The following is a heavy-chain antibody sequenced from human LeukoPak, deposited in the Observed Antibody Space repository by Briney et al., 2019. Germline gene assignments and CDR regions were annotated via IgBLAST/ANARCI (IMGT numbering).Heavy chain of an antibody. V-gene: IGHV4-4*02. CDR3: ARAEEPYNWFDP. CDR1: GGSISSSNW. Sequence: PSETLSLTCAVSGGSISSSNWWSWVRQPPGKGLEWIGEIYHSGSTNYNPSLKSRVTIPVDKSKNQFSLKLSSVTAADTAVYYCARAEEPYNWFDPWGQGTLVTVSS. D-gene: IGHD1-14*01. CDR2: IYHSGST. J-gene: IGHJ5*02.